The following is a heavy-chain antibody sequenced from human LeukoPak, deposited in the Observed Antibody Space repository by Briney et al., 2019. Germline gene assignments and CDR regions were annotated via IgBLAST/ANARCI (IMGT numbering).Heavy chain of an antibody. CDR1: GFTFSSYW. CDR3: ARGAYYDFWSGYSGGYYFDY. CDR2: IKQDGSDK. V-gene: IGHV3-7*01. Sequence: GGSLRLSCAASGFTFSSYWMSWVRQAPGKGLEWVANIKQDGSDKYYGDSVKGRFTISRDNAKNSLYLQMNSLRAEDTAVYYCARGAYYDFWSGYSGGYYFDYWGQGTLVTVSS. J-gene: IGHJ4*02. D-gene: IGHD3-3*01.